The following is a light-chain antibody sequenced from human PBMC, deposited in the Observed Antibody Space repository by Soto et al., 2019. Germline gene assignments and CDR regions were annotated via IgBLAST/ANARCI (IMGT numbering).Light chain of an antibody. Sequence: DSQMTQYPSTLSASVGDRVTITCRASQSISSWFAWYQQKPGKAPKLLISKASTLQSGVPPRFSGSGSGTEFTLTISSLQPDDFATYYCQQYESYPMTFGGGTKVEIK. CDR2: KAS. CDR3: QQYESYPMT. V-gene: IGKV1-5*03. J-gene: IGKJ4*01. CDR1: QSISSW.